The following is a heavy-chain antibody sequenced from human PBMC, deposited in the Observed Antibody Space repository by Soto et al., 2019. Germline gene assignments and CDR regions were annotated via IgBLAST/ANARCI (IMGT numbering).Heavy chain of an antibody. Sequence: GGSLRLSCVASGLTFSTFSMNWVRQAPGKGLEWVSAISNNGVYIYYADSVKGRFTISRDNSKNTLYLQMNSLRAEDTAVYYCARHSLALTPGGFWGRGTLVTVSS. J-gene: IGHJ2*01. V-gene: IGHV3-23*01. CDR3: ARHSLALTPGGF. CDR1: GLTFSTFS. D-gene: IGHD7-27*01. CDR2: ISNNGVYI.